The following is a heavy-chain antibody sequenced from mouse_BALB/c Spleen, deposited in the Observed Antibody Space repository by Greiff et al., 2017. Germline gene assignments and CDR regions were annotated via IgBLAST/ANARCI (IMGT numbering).Heavy chain of an antibody. CDR3: ASTARAKAY. D-gene: IGHD3-1*01. J-gene: IGHJ3*01. Sequence: EVQLQESGAELVKPGASVKLSCTASGFNIKDSYMHWVKQRPEQGLEWIGRIDPANGNTKYDPKFQGKATITADTSSNTAYLQLSSLTSEDTAVYYCASTARAKAYWGQGTLVTVSA. CDR2: IDPANGNT. V-gene: IGHV14-3*02. CDR1: GFNIKDSY.